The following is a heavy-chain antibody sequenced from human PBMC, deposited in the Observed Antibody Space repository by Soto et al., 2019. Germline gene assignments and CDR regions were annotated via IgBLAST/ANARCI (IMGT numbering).Heavy chain of an antibody. Sequence: SQTLSLTCAISGDSVSSNSAAWNWIRQSPSRGLEWLGRTYYRSKWYNDYAVSVKSRITINPDTSKNQFSLQLNSVTPEDTAVYYCARAYSSGWPPFDAFDIWGQGTMVPVSS. J-gene: IGHJ3*02. D-gene: IGHD6-19*01. CDR2: TYYRSKWYN. CDR3: ARAYSSGWPPFDAFDI. CDR1: GDSVSSNSAA. V-gene: IGHV6-1*01.